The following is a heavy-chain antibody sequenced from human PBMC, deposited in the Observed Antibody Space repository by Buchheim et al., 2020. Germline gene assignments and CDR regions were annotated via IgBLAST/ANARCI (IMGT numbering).Heavy chain of an antibody. CDR3: ARDSFQFDP. V-gene: IGHV4-34*01. D-gene: IGHD2-21*01. CDR1: GGSSSGYY. CDR2: ISHSGST. J-gene: IGHJ5*02. Sequence: QVQLQQWGAGLLKPSETLSLTCAVYGGSSSGYYWNWIRQPPGKGLEWIGEISHSGSTNYNPSLKSRVTISGDTSKNQFSLKLSSVTAADTAVYYCARDSFQFDPWGQGTL.